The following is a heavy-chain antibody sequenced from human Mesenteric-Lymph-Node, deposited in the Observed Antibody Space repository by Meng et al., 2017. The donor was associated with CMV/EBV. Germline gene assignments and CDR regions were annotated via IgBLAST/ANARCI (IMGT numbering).Heavy chain of an antibody. CDR3: ARDCSSSDCYGSDAFDV. J-gene: IGHJ3*01. CDR1: GFTFSNFA. V-gene: IGHV3-74*01. CDR2: VNGFGTST. D-gene: IGHD2-2*01. Sequence: GGSLRLSCAASGFTFSNFAMSWVRQEPGKGLVWVSRVNGFGTSTAYADSVKGRFTISRDNAKNTLYLQMNSLRDEDTAVYYCARDCSSSDCYGSDAFDVWGQGTVVTISS.